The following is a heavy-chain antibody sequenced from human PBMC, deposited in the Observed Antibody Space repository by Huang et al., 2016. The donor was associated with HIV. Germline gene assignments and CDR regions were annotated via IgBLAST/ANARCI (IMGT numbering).Heavy chain of an antibody. CDR3: ARDHWYPLQNWFDL. J-gene: IGHJ5*01. Sequence: QVELVQSGAEVKRPGASVRVSCKAAGYIFTKYGINWVRQATGQGLEWMGWISAYNGNTNYAEKLQGRVTLTRDTSATTAYMELRDVTSADTAVYYCARDHWYPLQNWFDLWGQGTLVTVSS. V-gene: IGHV1-18*01. D-gene: IGHD1-1*01. CDR2: ISAYNGNT. CDR1: GYIFTKYG.